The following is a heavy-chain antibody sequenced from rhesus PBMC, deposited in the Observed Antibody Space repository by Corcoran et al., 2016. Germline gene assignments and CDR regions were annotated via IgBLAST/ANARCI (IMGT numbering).Heavy chain of an antibody. CDR2: INGYSGST. Sequence: QVQLQESGPGLVKPSETLSLTCAVSGGSFRSYWWNRLRQPPGKGLEWIGEINGYSGSTNYNPSLQSRVTISMDVSKNQFSLRLTSVTAADTAVYYCTSPVRYRFDVWGPGVLVSVSS. CDR3: TSPVRYRFDV. D-gene: IGHD3-9*01. J-gene: IGHJ5-1*01. V-gene: IGHV4-80*01. CDR1: GGSFRSYW.